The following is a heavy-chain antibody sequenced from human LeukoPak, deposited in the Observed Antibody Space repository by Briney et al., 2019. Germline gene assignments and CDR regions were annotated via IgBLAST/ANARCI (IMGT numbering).Heavy chain of an antibody. CDR2: IRYDGINK. Sequence: PGGSLSLSCATSGFTFSSYGMYWVRQAPGKGLEWLAFIRYDGINKYYADSVKGRFTISRDNSMNTLYLQMNSLRAEDTAVYYCAKDSLTGTGPYYFDCWGQGTLVTVSS. V-gene: IGHV3-30*02. D-gene: IGHD3-9*01. CDR3: AKDSLTGTGPYYFDC. J-gene: IGHJ4*02. CDR1: GFTFSSYG.